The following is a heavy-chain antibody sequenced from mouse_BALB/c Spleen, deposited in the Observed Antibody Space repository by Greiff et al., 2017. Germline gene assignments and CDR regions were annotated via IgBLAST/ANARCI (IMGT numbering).Heavy chain of an antibody. J-gene: IGHJ4*01. CDR1: GFTFSSFG. CDR2: ISSGSSTI. CDR3: ARSYYYGSVYAMDY. D-gene: IGHD1-1*01. V-gene: IGHV5-17*02. Sequence: DVKLVESGGGLVQPGGSRKLSCAASGFTFSSFGMHWVRQAPEKGLEWVAYISSGSSTIYYADTVKGRFTISRDNPKNTLFLQMTSLRSEDTAMYYCARSYYYGSVYAMDYWGQGTSVTVSS.